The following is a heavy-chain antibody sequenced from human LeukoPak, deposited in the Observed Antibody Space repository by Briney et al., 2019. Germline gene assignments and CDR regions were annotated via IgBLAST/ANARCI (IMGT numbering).Heavy chain of an antibody. CDR1: GFTFASDA. V-gene: IGHV3-23*01. Sequence: GGSLRLSCEGSGFTFASDAMTWVRQAPGKGLEWVSLIRGDGVYTESADSVKGRLTISRDNSKNTLYLQMNSLRAEDTAVYYCAKDLNRSGWYFDYWGQGTLVTVSS. D-gene: IGHD6-19*01. CDR2: IRGDGVYT. CDR3: AKDLNRSGWYFDY. J-gene: IGHJ4*02.